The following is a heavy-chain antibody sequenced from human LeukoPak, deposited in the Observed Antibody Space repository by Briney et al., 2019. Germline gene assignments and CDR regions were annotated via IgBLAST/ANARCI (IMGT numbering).Heavy chain of an antibody. CDR2: ISAYNGNT. V-gene: IGHV1-18*01. CDR3: AGAYSGYARDAFDI. D-gene: IGHD5-12*01. Sequence: PPASVKVSCKASGYTFTSYGISWVRQAPGQGLEWMGWISAYNGNTNYAQKLQGRVTMTTDTSTSTAYMELRSLRSDDTAVYYCAGAYSGYARDAFDIWGQGTMVTVSS. J-gene: IGHJ3*02. CDR1: GYTFTSYG.